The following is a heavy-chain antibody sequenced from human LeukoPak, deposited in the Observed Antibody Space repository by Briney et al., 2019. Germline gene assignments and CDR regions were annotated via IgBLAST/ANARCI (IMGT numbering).Heavy chain of an antibody. CDR1: GGSISSYY. D-gene: IGHD2-15*01. CDR2: IYTSGST. CDR3: ARTQKDIVVGYYYMDV. J-gene: IGHJ6*03. Sequence: SETLSLTCTVSGGSISSYYWSWIRQPAGKGLEWIGRIYTSGSTNYNPSLKSRVTMSVDTSKNQFSLKLSSVTAADTAVYYCARTQKDIVVGYYYMDVWGKGTTVTVSS. V-gene: IGHV4-4*07.